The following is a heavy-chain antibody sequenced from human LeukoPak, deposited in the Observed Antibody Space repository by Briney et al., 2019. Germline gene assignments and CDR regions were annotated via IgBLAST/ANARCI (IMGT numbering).Heavy chain of an antibody. CDR3: AKGIIGSGTYYNA. J-gene: IGHJ5*02. V-gene: IGHV3-23*01. D-gene: IGHD3-10*01. Sequence: PGGSLRLSCAASGSTFSSYAMSWVRQAPGKGLEWVSAISGSGGNTYYADSVKGRFTISRDNSKNTLYLQMNSLRAEDTAVYYCAKGIIGSGTYYNAWGQGTLVTVSS. CDR1: GSTFSSYA. CDR2: ISGSGGNT.